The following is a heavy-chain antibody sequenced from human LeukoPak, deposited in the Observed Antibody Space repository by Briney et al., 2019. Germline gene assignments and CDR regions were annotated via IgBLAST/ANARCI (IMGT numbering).Heavy chain of an antibody. V-gene: IGHV1-18*01. J-gene: IGHJ3*01. CDR1: GYTFTTYS. Sequence: ASVKVSCKASGYTFTTYSSSWVRQAPGQGREWMGWISAYNGNTNYAQKLQGRVTMTTDTSTNTAYMELRSLRSDDTPVYHCERHDGAPIAAANVWGLGTMVTVSS. CDR2: ISAYNGNT. CDR3: ERHDGAPIAAANV. D-gene: IGHD6-13*01.